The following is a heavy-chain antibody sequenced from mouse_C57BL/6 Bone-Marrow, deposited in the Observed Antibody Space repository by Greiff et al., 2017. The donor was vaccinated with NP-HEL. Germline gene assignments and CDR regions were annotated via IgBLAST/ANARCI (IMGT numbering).Heavy chain of an antibody. J-gene: IGHJ3*01. CDR3: ARHYSNYVAWFAY. CDR1: GFTFSDYG. Sequence: EVHLVESGGGLVKPGGSLKLSCAASGFTFSDYGMHWVRQAPEKGLEWVAYISSGSSTIYYADTVKGRFTISRDNAKNTLFLQMTSLRSEDTAMYYCARHYSNYVAWFAYWGQGTLVTVSA. CDR2: ISSGSSTI. D-gene: IGHD2-5*01. V-gene: IGHV5-17*01.